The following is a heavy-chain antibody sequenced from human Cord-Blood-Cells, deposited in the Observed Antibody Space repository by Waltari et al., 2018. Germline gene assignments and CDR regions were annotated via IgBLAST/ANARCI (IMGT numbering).Heavy chain of an antibody. CDR2: ISYDGSNK. CDR1: GFPFRSFA. V-gene: IGHV3-30-3*01. Sequence: QVQLVESGGGVVKPGRSLRLSCAASGFPFRSFAMHWVRQAPGKGLEWVAVISYDGSNKYYADSVKGRFTISRDNSKNTLYLQMNSLRAEDTAVYYCARDTTGEDWGQGTLVTVSS. CDR3: ARDTTGED. J-gene: IGHJ4*02. D-gene: IGHD7-27*01.